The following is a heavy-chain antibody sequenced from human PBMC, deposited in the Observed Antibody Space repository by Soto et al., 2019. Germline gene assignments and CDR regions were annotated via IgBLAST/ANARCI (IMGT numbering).Heavy chain of an antibody. CDR3: ATASIGYYGSRQYYFDY. CDR2: FDPEDGET. V-gene: IGHV1-24*01. J-gene: IGHJ4*02. Sequence: ASVKVSCKVSGYTLTELSMHWVRQAPGKGLEWMGGFDPEDGETIYAQKFQGRVTMTEDTSTDTAYMELSSLRSEDTAVYYCATASIGYYGSRQYYFDYWGQGTLVPSPQ. D-gene: IGHD3-10*01. CDR1: GYTLTELS.